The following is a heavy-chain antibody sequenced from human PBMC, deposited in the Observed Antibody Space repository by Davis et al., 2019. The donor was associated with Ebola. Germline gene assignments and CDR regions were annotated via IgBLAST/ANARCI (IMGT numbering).Heavy chain of an antibody. CDR2: ITHSGST. CDR1: GGSFSGYY. CDR3: ARGRGNGYSGYRRAFDY. D-gene: IGHD5-12*01. Sequence: MPGGSLRLSCAVYGGSFSGYYWSWIRQPPGKGPEWIGEITHSGSTTYNPSLKSRVTISVDTSKNQFSLRLSSVTAADTAVYSCARGRGNGYSGYRRAFDYSGQGTLVTVSS. V-gene: IGHV4-34*01. J-gene: IGHJ4*02.